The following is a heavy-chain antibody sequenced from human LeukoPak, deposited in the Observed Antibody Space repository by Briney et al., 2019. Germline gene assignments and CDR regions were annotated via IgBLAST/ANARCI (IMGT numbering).Heavy chain of an antibody. J-gene: IGHJ4*02. CDR2: ISSSSSYI. CDR3: ARDMDMGDY. V-gene: IGHV3-21*01. D-gene: IGHD2-2*03. Sequence: GGSLRLPCSASGFTFGSYAMNWVRQAPGKGLEWVSSISSSSSYIYYADSVKGRFTISRDNAKNSLYLQMNSLRAEDTAVYYCARDMDMGDYWGQGTLVTVSS. CDR1: GFTFGSYA.